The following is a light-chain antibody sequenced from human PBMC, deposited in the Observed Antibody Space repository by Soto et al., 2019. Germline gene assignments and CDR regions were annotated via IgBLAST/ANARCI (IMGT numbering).Light chain of an antibody. CDR1: ISDVGTYNL. Sequence: QSALPQPASVSGSPGQSITISCTGTISDVGTYNLVSWFQQHPGKAPKLMIFEVSERPSGVSNRFSGSKSDNAASLTISGLQAEDEADYYCCSYAGGATYVFGTGTKLTVL. CDR3: CSYAGGATYV. J-gene: IGLJ1*01. CDR2: EVS. V-gene: IGLV2-23*02.